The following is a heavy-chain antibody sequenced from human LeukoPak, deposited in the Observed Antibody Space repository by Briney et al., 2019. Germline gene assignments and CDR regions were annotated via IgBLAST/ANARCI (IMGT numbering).Heavy chain of an antibody. CDR1: GFTFSSYA. CDR2: ISGSGGST. Sequence: GGSLRLSCAASGFTFSSYAMSGVRQAPGKGLEGVSAISGSGGSTYYADSVKGRFTISRGNSKNTLYLQMNSLRAEDTAVYYCAKDDITMVRGAQINWFDPWGQGTLVTVSS. D-gene: IGHD3-10*01. CDR3: AKDDITMVRGAQINWFDP. J-gene: IGHJ5*02. V-gene: IGHV3-23*01.